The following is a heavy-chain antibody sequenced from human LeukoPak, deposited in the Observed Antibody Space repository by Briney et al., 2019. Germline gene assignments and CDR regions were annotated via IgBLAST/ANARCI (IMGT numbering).Heavy chain of an antibody. CDR1: GYSISSGYY. CDR2: IYHSGGT. D-gene: IGHD4-17*01. CDR3: AGGPVAVTHRFDY. Sequence: SETLSLTCAVSGYSISSGYYWGWIRQPPGKGLEWIGSIYHSGGTYYNPSLKSRVTISVDTSKNQFSLKLSSVTAADTAVYYCAGGPVAVTHRFDYWGQGTLVTVSS. V-gene: IGHV4-38-2*01. J-gene: IGHJ4*02.